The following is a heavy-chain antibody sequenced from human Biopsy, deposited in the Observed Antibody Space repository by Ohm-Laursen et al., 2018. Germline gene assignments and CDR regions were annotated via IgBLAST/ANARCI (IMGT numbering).Heavy chain of an antibody. D-gene: IGHD6-19*01. CDR3: AKDCGQWLGGAFDI. V-gene: IGHV3-30*18. CDR2: ASFDGSNK. CDR1: VFGFYA. Sequence: SLRLSCTASVFGFYAMHWVRQPPGKGLEWLAVASFDGSNKFYAESVRGRFTISRDRSRDTLYLQMNRLTNEDTALYYRAKDCGQWLGGAFDIWGHGTMVIVAS. J-gene: IGHJ3*02.